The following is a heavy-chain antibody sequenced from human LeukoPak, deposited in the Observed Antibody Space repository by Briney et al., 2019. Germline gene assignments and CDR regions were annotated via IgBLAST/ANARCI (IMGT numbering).Heavy chain of an antibody. Sequence: GESLKISCKGSGYNFNTYWSAGVRQMPGKGREWMGIICPSDSDTSYSPSFQGQVTISVDKSISTAYLQWSSLQATDSAMYYCARLYGRYLGYWGQGTLLTVSS. D-gene: IGHD3-16*02. J-gene: IGHJ4*02. CDR1: GYNFNTYW. CDR3: ARLYGRYLGY. CDR2: ICPSDSDT. V-gene: IGHV5-51*01.